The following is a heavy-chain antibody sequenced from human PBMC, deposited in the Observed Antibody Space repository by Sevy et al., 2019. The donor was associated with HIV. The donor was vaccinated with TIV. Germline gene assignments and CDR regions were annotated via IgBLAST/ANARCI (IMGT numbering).Heavy chain of an antibody. CDR3: ARLSVYYYDSSGYYTTGHAFDI. D-gene: IGHD3-22*01. CDR1: GFTFSDYY. V-gene: IGHV3-11*01. CDR2: ISSSGSTI. Sequence: GGSLRLSCAASGFTFSDYYMSWIRQAPGKGLEWVSYISSSGSTIYYADSVKGRFTISRDNAKNSLYLQMNSLGAEDTAVYYCARLSVYYYDSSGYYTTGHAFDIWGQGTMVTVSS. J-gene: IGHJ3*02.